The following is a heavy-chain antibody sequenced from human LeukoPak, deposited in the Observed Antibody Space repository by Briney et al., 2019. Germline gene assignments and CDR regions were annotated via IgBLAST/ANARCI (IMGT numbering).Heavy chain of an antibody. J-gene: IGHJ4*02. CDR1: GYTLTELS. D-gene: IGHD2-15*01. V-gene: IGHV1-24*01. Sequence: VKVSCKVSGYTLTELSMHWVRQAPGKGLEWMGGFDPEDGETIYAQKFQGRVTMTEDTSTDTAYMELRSLRSDDTAVYYCARDCIGCHGFDHWGQGTLVTVSS. CDR3: ARDCIGCHGFDH. CDR2: FDPEDGET.